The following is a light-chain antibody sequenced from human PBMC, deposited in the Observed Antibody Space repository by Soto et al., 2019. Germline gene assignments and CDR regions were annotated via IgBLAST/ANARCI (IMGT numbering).Light chain of an antibody. V-gene: IGKV1-5*01. CDR1: QNIDIW. Sequence: DIQMTQSPSTLSASVGDSVTITCRSSQNIDIWLSWYQVRPGRAPRLLVYDASNLKSGVPSRFSGSGSETEFSLTIRALQPEDFATYYCQQSHSFPWTFGQGTKVDIK. CDR3: QQSHSFPWT. J-gene: IGKJ1*01. CDR2: DAS.